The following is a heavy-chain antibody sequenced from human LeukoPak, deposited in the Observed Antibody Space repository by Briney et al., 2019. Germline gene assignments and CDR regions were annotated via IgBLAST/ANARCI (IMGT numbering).Heavy chain of an antibody. CDR2: IKQDGSEK. CDR1: GFTFSSYW. Sequence: GGSLRLSCAASGFTFSSYWMSWVRQAPGKGLEWVANIKQDGSEKYYVDSVKVRITISRDNAKNSLYLQMNSLRAEDTAVYYCARATEYYDFWSGYSYAFDIWGQGTMVTVSS. J-gene: IGHJ3*02. CDR3: ARATEYYDFWSGYSYAFDI. D-gene: IGHD3-3*01. V-gene: IGHV3-7*01.